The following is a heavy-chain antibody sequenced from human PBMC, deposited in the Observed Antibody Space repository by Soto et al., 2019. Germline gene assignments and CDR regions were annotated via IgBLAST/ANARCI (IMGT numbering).Heavy chain of an antibody. V-gene: IGHV3-11*05. Sequence: QVQLVESGGGLVKPGGSLRLSCVASGFMFSDYYMSWIRQAPGKGLEYISCISTTSIYTNYADSVEGLFTISRDNAKESVYLQLNSLRLEDTDVYYCARGGVLTNVYSYYGMDVWGQGTTVTVSS. CDR1: GFMFSDYY. CDR2: ISTTSIYT. J-gene: IGHJ6*02. D-gene: IGHD3-10*01. CDR3: ARGGVLTNVYSYYGMDV.